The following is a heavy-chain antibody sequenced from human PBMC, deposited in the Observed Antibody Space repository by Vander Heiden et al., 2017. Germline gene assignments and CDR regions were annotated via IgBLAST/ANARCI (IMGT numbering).Heavy chain of an antibody. CDR2: IGTAGDT. CDR1: GFTFSSNE. CDR3: ARGAGSGWYFYYYGMDV. Sequence: EVQLVESGGGLVQPGGSLRLSCAASGFTFSSNERHWVRQAKGKGLEWVSAIGTAGDTYYPGSVKGRFTISRENAKNSLYLQMNSLRAGDTAVYYCARGAGSGWYFYYYGMDVWGQGTTVTVSS. J-gene: IGHJ6*02. V-gene: IGHV3-13*01. D-gene: IGHD6-19*01.